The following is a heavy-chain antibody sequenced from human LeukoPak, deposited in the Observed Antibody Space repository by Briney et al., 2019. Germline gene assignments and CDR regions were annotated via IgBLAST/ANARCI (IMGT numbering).Heavy chain of an antibody. Sequence: ASVNVSCKVSGYTLTELSMHWVRQAAGKEREWMGGFDPEDGETIYAPKFQGRVTMTEATSTDTAYMELSSLRSEDTAVYYCATVRLIVPIVRYFDLWGRGTLVTVSS. CDR3: ATVRLIVPIVRYFDL. CDR2: FDPEDGET. J-gene: IGHJ2*01. CDR1: GYTLTELS. V-gene: IGHV1-24*01. D-gene: IGHD2/OR15-2a*01.